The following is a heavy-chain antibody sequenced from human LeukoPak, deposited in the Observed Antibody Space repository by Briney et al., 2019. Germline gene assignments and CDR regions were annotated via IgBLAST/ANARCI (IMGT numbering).Heavy chain of an antibody. V-gene: IGHV3-9*01. CDR3: TTFLGAYAADYFDF. CDR2: ISWNSGSI. J-gene: IGHJ4*02. CDR1: GFTFDDYA. Sequence: GGSLRLSCAASGFTFDDYAMHWVRQAPGKGLEWVSGISWNSGSIGYADSVKGRFTISRDNAKNSLYLQMNSLKTEDTAVYYCTTFLGAYAADYFDFWGQGILVTVSS. D-gene: IGHD3-3*02.